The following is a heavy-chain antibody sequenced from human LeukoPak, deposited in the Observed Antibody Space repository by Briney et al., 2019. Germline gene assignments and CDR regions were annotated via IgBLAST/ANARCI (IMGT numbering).Heavy chain of an antibody. V-gene: IGHV3-21*01. J-gene: IGHJ4*02. CDR1: GFTFTTYW. Sequence: TGGSLRLSCAASGFTFTTYWMHWVRQAPGKGLEWVSSISSSSSYIYYADSVKGRFTISRDNAKNSLYLQMNSLRAEDTAVYYCARTKYSSGWYDYWGQGTLVTVSS. CDR2: ISSSSSYI. D-gene: IGHD6-19*01. CDR3: ARTKYSSGWYDY.